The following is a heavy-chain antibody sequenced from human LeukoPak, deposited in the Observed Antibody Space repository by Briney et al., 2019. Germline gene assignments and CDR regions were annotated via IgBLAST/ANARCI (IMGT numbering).Heavy chain of an antibody. Sequence: SVKVSCKASGGTFSSYAFSCVRQAPGQGLEWMGGIIPFYGTANYAQRFQGRVTITADESTSTAYMELSSLRSEDTAVYYCASKGLGAYCSGGSCYADAFDIWGQGTMVTVSS. CDR2: IIPFYGTA. V-gene: IGHV1-69*13. D-gene: IGHD2-15*01. CDR1: GGTFSSYA. J-gene: IGHJ3*02. CDR3: ASKGLGAYCSGGSCYADAFDI.